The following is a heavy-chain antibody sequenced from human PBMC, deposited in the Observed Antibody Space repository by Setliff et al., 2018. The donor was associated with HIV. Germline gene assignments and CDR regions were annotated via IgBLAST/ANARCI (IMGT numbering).Heavy chain of an antibody. J-gene: IGHJ3*01. D-gene: IGHD3-22*01. CDR1: GDTLSIHP. CDR2: IIPIFVTG. CDR3: ATGRHYYDSSYYPANPFDV. Sequence: ASVKVSCKTSGDTLSIHPIIWVRQAPGQGLEWMGSIIPIFVTGNYAQNFQCRVTITADGSTSTAYMELTSLRSEEKAVYYCATGRHYYDSSYYPANPFDVWGQGTLFT. V-gene: IGHV1-69*13.